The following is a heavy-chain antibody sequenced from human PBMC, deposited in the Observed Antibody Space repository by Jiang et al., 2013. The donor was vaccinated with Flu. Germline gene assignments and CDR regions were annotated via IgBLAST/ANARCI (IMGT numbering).Heavy chain of an antibody. CDR3: AHRLPNWRGLNWFDP. J-gene: IGHJ5*02. Sequence: KPTQTLTLTCTFSGFSLSTSGVGVGWIRQPPGKALEWLALIYWNDDKRYSPSLKSRLTITKDTSKNQVVLTMTNMDPVDTATYYCAHRLPNWRGLNWFDPWGQGTLVTVSS. D-gene: IGHD1-20*01. CDR1: GFSLSTSGVG. V-gene: IGHV2-5*01. CDR2: IYWNDDK.